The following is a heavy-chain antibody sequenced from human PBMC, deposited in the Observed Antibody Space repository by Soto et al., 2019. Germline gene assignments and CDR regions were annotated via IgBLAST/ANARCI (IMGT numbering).Heavy chain of an antibody. V-gene: IGHV1-18*01. D-gene: IGHD3-9*01. J-gene: IGHJ3*02. Sequence: ASVKVSCKASGYTFTSYGISWVRQAPGQGLEWMGWISAYNGNTKYAQKLQGRVTVTTDTSTSTAYMELRSLRSDDTAVYYCARDPEYYDILTGYYPGAFDIWGQGTMVTVSS. CDR2: ISAYNGNT. CDR1: GYTFTSYG. CDR3: ARDPEYYDILTGYYPGAFDI.